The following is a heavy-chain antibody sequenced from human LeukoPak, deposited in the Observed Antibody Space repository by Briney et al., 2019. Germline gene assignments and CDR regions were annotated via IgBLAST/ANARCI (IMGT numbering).Heavy chain of an antibody. J-gene: IGHJ4*02. D-gene: IGHD3-22*01. CDR2: ISYDGSNK. Sequence: QPGRSLRPSCAASGFTFSSYAMHWVRQAPGKGLEWVAVISYDGSNKYYADSVKGRFTISRDNSKNTLYLQMNSLRAEDTAVYYCARGIASYYDSSGYADFDYWGQGTLVTVSS. CDR1: GFTFSSYA. CDR3: ARGIASYYDSSGYADFDY. V-gene: IGHV3-30*04.